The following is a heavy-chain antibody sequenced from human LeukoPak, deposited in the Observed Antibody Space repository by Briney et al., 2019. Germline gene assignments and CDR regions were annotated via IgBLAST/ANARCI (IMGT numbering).Heavy chain of an antibody. D-gene: IGHD3-10*01. J-gene: IGHJ2*01. CDR2: IITIFGTA. Sequence: ASVKVSCKASGGTFSSYAISWVRQAPGQGLEWMGGIITIFGTANYAQKFQGRVTITADESTSTAYMELSSLRSEDTAVYYCARDRYFDGSGTVLSPLYFDLWGRRTLVTAS. CDR1: GGTFSSYA. CDR3: ARDRYFDGSGTVLSPLYFDL. V-gene: IGHV1-69*13.